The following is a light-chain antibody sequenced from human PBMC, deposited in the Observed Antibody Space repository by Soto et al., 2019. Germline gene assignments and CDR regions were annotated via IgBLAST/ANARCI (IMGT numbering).Light chain of an antibody. CDR2: DTS. J-gene: IGKJ4*01. V-gene: IGKV3-15*01. CDR1: QGIGDT. Sequence: EVVMRQSPATLSVSPGERATLSCSASQGIGDTLAWYQHKPGQTPSLLIYDTSTRATGVPARFSGSRSGTEFTLTINSLQSEDFAVYYCQRYNNWPLTFGGGTKVDIK. CDR3: QRYNNWPLT.